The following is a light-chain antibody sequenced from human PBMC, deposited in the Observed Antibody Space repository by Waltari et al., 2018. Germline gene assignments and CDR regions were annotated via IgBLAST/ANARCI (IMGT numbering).Light chain of an antibody. CDR3: QHRSVWPLT. CDR1: QSVRSY. CDR2: DTS. V-gene: IGKV3-11*01. J-gene: IGKJ4*01. Sequence: IVLTQSPATLSLFPGERATLSCRASQSVRSYLAWYQPKPGQAPRLLIYDTSYRATGVPVRFSGSGSGTDYTLTISSLEPEDFAVYYCQHRSVWPLTFGGGTKVEMK.